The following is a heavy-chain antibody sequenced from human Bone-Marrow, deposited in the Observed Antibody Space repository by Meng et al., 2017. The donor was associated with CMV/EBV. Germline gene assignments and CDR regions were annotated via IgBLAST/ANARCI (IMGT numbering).Heavy chain of an antibody. D-gene: IGHD6-19*01. Sequence: GGSLRLSCAASGFTFSSYEMNWVRQAPGKGLEWVSYISSSGSTIYYADSVKGRFTISRDNAKNSLYLQMNSLRAEDTAVYYCARSPSPGIAVGPWGQGTMVTFSS. CDR2: ISSSGSTI. CDR3: ARSPSPGIAVGP. J-gene: IGHJ5*02. CDR1: GFTFSSYE. V-gene: IGHV3-48*03.